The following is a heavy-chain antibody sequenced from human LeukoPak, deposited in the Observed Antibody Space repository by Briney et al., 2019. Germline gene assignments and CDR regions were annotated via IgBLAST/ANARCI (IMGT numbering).Heavy chain of an antibody. CDR1: GFTFSDYY. J-gene: IGHJ4*02. Sequence: TGGSLRLSCAASGFTFSDYYMSWIRQAPGKGLEWVSYISSSGSTIYYADSVKGRFIISRDNAKNSLYLQMNSLRAEDTAVYYCARDPVRYYDSSGPGWGQGTLVTVSS. CDR2: ISSSGSTI. V-gene: IGHV3-11*01. D-gene: IGHD3-22*01. CDR3: ARDPVRYYDSSGPG.